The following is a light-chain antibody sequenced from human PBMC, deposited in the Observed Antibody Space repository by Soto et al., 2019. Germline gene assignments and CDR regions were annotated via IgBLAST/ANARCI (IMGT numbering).Light chain of an antibody. Sequence: DMQMTQAPSSLAASVGDRVTITCRASQGISSYLNWYQQKPGNGKAPTLLIYPASSLQSGVPSRFSGSGSGIDFTLTISSLQPEDFATYYCQQSYSSPRSVGQGTKVDIK. J-gene: IGKJ1*01. CDR2: PAS. V-gene: IGKV1-39*01. CDR1: QGISSY. CDR3: QQSYSSPRS.